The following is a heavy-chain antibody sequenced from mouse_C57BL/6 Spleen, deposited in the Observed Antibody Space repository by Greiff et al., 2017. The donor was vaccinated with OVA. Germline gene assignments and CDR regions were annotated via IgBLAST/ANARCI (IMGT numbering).Heavy chain of an antibody. CDR3: ARIDYSNVYAMDY. D-gene: IGHD2-5*01. J-gene: IGHJ4*01. Sequence: VQLQQSGPELVKPGASVKISCKASGYTFTDYYMNWVKQSHGKSLEWIGDINPNNGGTSYNQKFKGKATLTVDKSSSTAYMELRSLTSEDSAVYYCARIDYSNVYAMDYWGQGTSVTVSS. CDR1: GYTFTDYY. V-gene: IGHV1-26*01. CDR2: INPNNGGT.